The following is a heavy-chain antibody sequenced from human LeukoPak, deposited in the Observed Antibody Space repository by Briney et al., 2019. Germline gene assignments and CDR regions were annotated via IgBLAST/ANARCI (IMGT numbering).Heavy chain of an antibody. J-gene: IGHJ4*02. Sequence: PGGSLRLSCSASGFTFSSYWMHWVRQAPGKGLVWVSRMNNDGSSTIYADSVKGRFTIPRDNAKNTLYLQMNSLRAEDTAVYYCARADGSGWLTYWGQGTLVTVSS. CDR3: ARADGSGWLTY. CDR1: GFTFSSYW. D-gene: IGHD6-19*01. CDR2: MNNDGSST. V-gene: IGHV3-74*01.